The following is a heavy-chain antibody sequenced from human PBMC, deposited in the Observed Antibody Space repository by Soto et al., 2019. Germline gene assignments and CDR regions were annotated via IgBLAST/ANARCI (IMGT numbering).Heavy chain of an antibody. J-gene: IGHJ4*01. CDR2: ISHSGTT. CDR1: GYSISSDYS. D-gene: IGHD3-22*01. V-gene: IGHV4-38-2*02. CDR3: ARENYYDGSGYYYYFDY. Sequence: QVQLQESGPGLVKPSETLSLTCAVSGYSISSDYSWGWIRHPPGKGLEWIGSISHSGTTYYNPSLKSRVTISVDTSQNHFSLKLTSVTAADTAVYYCARENYYDGSGYYYYFDYWGHGTLVTVSS.